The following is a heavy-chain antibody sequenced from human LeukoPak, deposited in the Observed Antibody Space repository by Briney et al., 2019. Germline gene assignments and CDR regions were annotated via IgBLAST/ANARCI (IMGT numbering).Heavy chain of an antibody. CDR2: IYYSRST. CDR3: HSSSWYQDAFDI. J-gene: IGHJ3*02. D-gene: IGHD6-13*01. Sequence: SETLSLTCTVSGGSISSSSYYWGWIRQPPGKGLEWIGSIYYSRSTYYNPSLKSRVTISVDTSKNQFSLKLSSVTAADTAVYYCHSSSWYQDAFDIWGQGTMVTVSS. CDR1: GGSISSSSYY. V-gene: IGHV4-39*01.